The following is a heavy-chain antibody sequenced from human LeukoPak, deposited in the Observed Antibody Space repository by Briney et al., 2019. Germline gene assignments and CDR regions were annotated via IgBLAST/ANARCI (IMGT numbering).Heavy chain of an antibody. D-gene: IGHD1-26*01. CDR3: ARVVRSSGSFLVDAFDI. Sequence: GASVKVSCKASGYTFTGYYMHWVRQAPGQGLEWMGWINPNSGGTNYAQKFQGRVTMTRDTSISTAYMELGRLRSDDTAVYYCARVVRSSGSFLVDAFDIWGQGTMVTVSS. CDR1: GYTFTGYY. J-gene: IGHJ3*02. V-gene: IGHV1-2*02. CDR2: INPNSGGT.